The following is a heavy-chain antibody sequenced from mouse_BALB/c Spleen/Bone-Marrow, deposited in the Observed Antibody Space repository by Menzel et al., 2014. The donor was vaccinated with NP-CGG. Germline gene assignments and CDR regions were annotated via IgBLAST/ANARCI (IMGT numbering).Heavy chain of an antibody. CDR1: GYIFTSYW. J-gene: IGHJ2*01. V-gene: IGHV1-7*01. CDR3: ARWRGYDV. Sequence: VQLQESGAELAKPGASVKISCKASGYIFTSYWMHWVKQRPGQGLEWIGYINPSTGYTEYNQKFKDKATLTADKSSSTAYMQLSSLTSEDSAVYYCARWRGYDVWGQGTTLTVSS. CDR2: INPSTGYT. D-gene: IGHD2-14*01.